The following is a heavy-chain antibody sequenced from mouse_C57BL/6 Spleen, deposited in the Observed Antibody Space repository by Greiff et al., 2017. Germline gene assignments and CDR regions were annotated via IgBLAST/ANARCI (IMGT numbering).Heavy chain of an antibody. CDR1: GYSFTGYY. Sequence: VQLQQPGPELVKPGASVKISCKASGYSFTGYYMNWVKQSPEQSLEWIGEINPSTGGTTYNQKFKAKATLTVDKSSSTAYMQLKSLTSEDSAVYDGARSLMTTVGADYWGQGTTLTVSS. V-gene: IGHV1-42*01. CDR3: ARSLMTTVGADY. J-gene: IGHJ2*01. D-gene: IGHD1-1*01. CDR2: INPSTGGT.